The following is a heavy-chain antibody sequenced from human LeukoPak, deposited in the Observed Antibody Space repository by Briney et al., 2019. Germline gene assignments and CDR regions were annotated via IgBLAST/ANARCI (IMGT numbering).Heavy chain of an antibody. CDR1: GYTFTGYY. Sequence: ASVKVSCKASGYTFTGYYMHWVRQAPGQGLEWMGWINPNSGGTNYAQKFQGRVTMTRDTSISTAYMELSRLRSDDTAVYYCARGGIARYCSSTSCYTGNDYWGQGALVTVSS. J-gene: IGHJ4*02. V-gene: IGHV1-2*02. CDR2: INPNSGGT. CDR3: ARGGIARYCSSTSCYTGNDY. D-gene: IGHD2-2*02.